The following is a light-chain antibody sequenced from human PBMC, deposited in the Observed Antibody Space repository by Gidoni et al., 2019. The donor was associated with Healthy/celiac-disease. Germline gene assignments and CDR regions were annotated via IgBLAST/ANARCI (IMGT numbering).Light chain of an antibody. J-gene: IGLJ2*01. CDR1: SSDVGGYNY. V-gene: IGLV2-14*03. Sequence: QSALTQPAPVSGPPGHSITISCTGTSSDVGGYNYVSWYQQHPGKAPKLMIYDVRNRPSGVSNRFSGSKSGNTASLTISGLQAEDEADYYCSSYTSSSTPVVFGGGTKLTVL. CDR2: DVR. CDR3: SSYTSSSTPVV.